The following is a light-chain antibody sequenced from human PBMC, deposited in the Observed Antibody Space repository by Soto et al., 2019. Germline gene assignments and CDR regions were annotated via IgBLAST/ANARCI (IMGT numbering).Light chain of an antibody. CDR2: DVS. CDR3: SSYTSGSTPWV. Sequence: QSVLTQPPSVSGSPGQSIIISCTGTSSDIGNYNYVSWYQHHPGKAPKLMICDVSDRPSGVSNRFSGSKSGNTASLTISGLQAEDEADYYCSSYTSGSTPWVFGTGTKVTVL. V-gene: IGLV2-14*03. J-gene: IGLJ1*01. CDR1: SSDIGNYNY.